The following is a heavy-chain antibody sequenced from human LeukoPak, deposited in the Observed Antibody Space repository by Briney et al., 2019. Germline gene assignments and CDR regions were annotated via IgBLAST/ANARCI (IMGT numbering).Heavy chain of an antibody. D-gene: IGHD3-22*01. J-gene: IGHJ4*02. CDR2: IIPIFGTA. CDR3: ARDDYYYDSSGYPY. Sequence: VASVKVSCKASGGTFSSYAISWVRQAPGQGLEWMGGIIPIFGTANYAQKFQGRVTITADESTSTAYMELNSLRSEDTAVYYCARDDYYYDSSGYPYWGQGTLVTVSS. V-gene: IGHV1-69*13. CDR1: GGTFSSYA.